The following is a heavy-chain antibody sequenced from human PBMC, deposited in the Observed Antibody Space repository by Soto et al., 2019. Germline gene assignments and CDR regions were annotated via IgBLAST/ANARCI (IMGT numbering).Heavy chain of an antibody. V-gene: IGHV4-4*09. CDR3: ASTAMKAFDI. D-gene: IGHD5-18*01. J-gene: IGHJ3*02. CDR1: GGSISSHY. CDR2: IYSSGST. Sequence: SETLSLTCSVSGGSISSHYWSWLRQPAGKGLEWIGRIYSSGSTNLNPSLKSRVTISVDTSKNQFSLKLSSVTAADTAVYYCASTAMKAFDIWGQGTMVTVSS.